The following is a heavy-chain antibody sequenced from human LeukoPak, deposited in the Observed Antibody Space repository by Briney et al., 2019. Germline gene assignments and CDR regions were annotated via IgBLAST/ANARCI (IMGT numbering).Heavy chain of an antibody. V-gene: IGHV4-61*05. J-gene: IGHJ6*03. Sequence: SETLSLTCTVSGGSISSSSYYWRWIRQPPGKALEWIGYINYGGSTNYNPSLKSRVTMSVDTSKNQFSLNLNSVSAADTAVYYCARRRPAPMVNLEEDVQYYMDVWGSGTTVTVSS. CDR1: GGSISSSSYY. CDR3: ARRRPAPMVNLEEDVQYYMDV. CDR2: INYGGST. D-gene: IGHD5-18*01.